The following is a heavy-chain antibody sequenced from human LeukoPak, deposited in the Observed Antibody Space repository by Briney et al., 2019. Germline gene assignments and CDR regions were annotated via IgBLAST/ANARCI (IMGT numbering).Heavy chain of an antibody. CDR1: GFSLNTSGMR. D-gene: IGHD1-26*01. CDR2: IDWDDDK. J-gene: IGHJ6*03. CDR3: ARVRSGSYAIDV. V-gene: IGHV2-70*04. Sequence: SGPTLVNPTQTLTLTCILSGFSLNTSGMRVSWIRQPPGKGLEWLARIDWDDDKLYSTSLETRLTISKDTSKNQVVLTVTNMDPVDTGTYHCARVRSGSYAIDVWGKGTTVTVSS.